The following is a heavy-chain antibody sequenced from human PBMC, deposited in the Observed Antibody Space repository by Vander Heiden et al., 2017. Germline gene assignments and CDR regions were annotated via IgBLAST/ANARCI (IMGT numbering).Heavy chain of an antibody. CDR2: IIPSFGTA. D-gene: IGHD3-3*01. J-gene: IGHJ4*01. CDR3: ARVARHDLLFDY. V-gene: IGHV1-69*01. CDR1: GGTFSSYA. Sequence: QVQPVQSGAEVKKSGSSVKVSCKASGGTFSSYAISWVRQAPGQGLEWMGWIIPSFGTANYAQKFQGRVTITADESTSTAYMELSSLRSEDTAVYYCARVARHDLLFDYWGHGTLVTVSS.